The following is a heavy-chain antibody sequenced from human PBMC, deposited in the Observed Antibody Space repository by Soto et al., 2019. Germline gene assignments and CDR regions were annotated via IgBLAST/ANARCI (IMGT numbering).Heavy chain of an antibody. CDR1: GGSISSGGYY. CDR2: IYYSGST. J-gene: IGHJ4*02. CDR3: ARGGIAAAAPPDY. V-gene: IGHV4-31*03. D-gene: IGHD6-13*01. Sequence: QVQLQESGPGLVKPSQTLSLTCTVSGGSISSGGYYWSWIRQHPGKGLEWIGYIYYSGSTYYNPSLKSRVTISVDTSKNQGSLKLSSGTAADTAVYYCARGGIAAAAPPDYWGQGTLVTVSS.